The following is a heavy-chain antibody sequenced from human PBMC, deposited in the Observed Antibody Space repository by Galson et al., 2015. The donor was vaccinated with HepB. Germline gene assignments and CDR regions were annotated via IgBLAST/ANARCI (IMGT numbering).Heavy chain of an antibody. V-gene: IGHV3-9*01. D-gene: IGHD3-16*01. CDR2: ISWNSGSI. Sequence: SLRLSCAASGFTFDDYAMHWVRQAPGKGLEWVSGISWNSGSIGYADSVKGRFTISRDNAKNSLYLQMNSLRAEDTALYYCAKDSGLRVRIVQTDAFDIWGQGTMVTVSS. CDR1: GFTFDDYA. J-gene: IGHJ3*02. CDR3: AKDSGLRVRIVQTDAFDI.